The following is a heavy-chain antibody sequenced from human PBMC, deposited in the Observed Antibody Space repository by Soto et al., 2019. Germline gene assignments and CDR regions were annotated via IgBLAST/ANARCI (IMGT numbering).Heavy chain of an antibody. CDR1: GGSISGYY. V-gene: IGHV4-59*01. CDR3: ARDQSRITIFGVALGGMDV. D-gene: IGHD3-3*01. Sequence: LSVTCTVSGGSISGYYWGWIRQPRGKGLEWMGYICYSGSTNYNPSHKSRVTISVDTYKHQVSLKLSSVTAADTAVYYCARDQSRITIFGVALGGMDVWAQGTTVPVSS. J-gene: IGHJ6*02. CDR2: ICYSGST.